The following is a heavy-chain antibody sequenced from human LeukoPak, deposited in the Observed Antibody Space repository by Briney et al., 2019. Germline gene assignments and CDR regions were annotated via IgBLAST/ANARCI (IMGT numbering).Heavy chain of an antibody. Sequence: RGSLRLSCAASGFTFSTYWMSWVRQAPGRGLEWVANIKEDGSEKYYVDSVKGRFTISRDNAKKSLYLQMNSLRAEDTAAYYCARGGDWFDPWGQGTLVTVSS. CDR3: ARGGDWFDP. D-gene: IGHD2-15*01. CDR1: GFTFSTYW. CDR2: IKEDGSEK. J-gene: IGHJ5*02. V-gene: IGHV3-7*01.